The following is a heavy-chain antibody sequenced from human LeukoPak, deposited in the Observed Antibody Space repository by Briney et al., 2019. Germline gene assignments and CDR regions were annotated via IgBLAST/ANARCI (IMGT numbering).Heavy chain of an antibody. CDR2: ISSSGSTI. Sequence: GGSLRLSCASSGFTFSSYAMRWVRQAPGKGLEWVSYISSSGSTIYYADSVKGRFTISRDNAKNSLYLQMNSLRAEDTAVYYCARDFHIFDYWGQGTLVTVSS. V-gene: IGHV3-48*03. CDR3: ARDFHIFDY. CDR1: GFTFSSYA. D-gene: IGHD2/OR15-2a*01. J-gene: IGHJ4*02.